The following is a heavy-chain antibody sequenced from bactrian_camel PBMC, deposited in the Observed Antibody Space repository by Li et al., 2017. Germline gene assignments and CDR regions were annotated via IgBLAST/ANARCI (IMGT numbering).Heavy chain of an antibody. V-gene: IGHV3S40*01. Sequence: VQLVESGGGSVQAGGSLRLSCAASGYTYSSYCMGWFRQAPGKEREGVAAIDSGGGTTYYADSVKGRFTISRDNAKNTVYLQMNSLKPEDTAVYYCVRKVGGSWYDWGQGTQVTVS. CDR1: GYTYSSYC. CDR3: VRKVGGSWYD. D-gene: IGHD6*01. J-gene: IGHJ4*01. CDR2: IDSGGGTT.